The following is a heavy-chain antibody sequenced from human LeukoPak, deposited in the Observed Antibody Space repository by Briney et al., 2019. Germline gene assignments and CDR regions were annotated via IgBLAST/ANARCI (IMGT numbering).Heavy chain of an antibody. CDR3: ARDLEDSSPFGAFDM. CDR2: IWFDGIRK. CDR1: GFTFSNYG. D-gene: IGHD3-22*01. V-gene: IGHV3-33*01. J-gene: IGHJ3*02. Sequence: GGSLRLSCAASGFTFSNYGMHWVRQVPGKGLEWVTAIWFDGIRKYYADSVKGRLTISRDNSKNTLYLQMNSLRAEDTAVYYCARDLEDSSPFGAFDMWGQGTVVTVSS.